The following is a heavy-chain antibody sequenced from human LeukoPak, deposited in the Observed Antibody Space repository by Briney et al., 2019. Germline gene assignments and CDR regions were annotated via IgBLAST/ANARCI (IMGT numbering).Heavy chain of an antibody. Sequence: SETLSLTCTVSGDSISKDFYCWAWIRQPPGKGLEWIGTIYNSANTYYNPPLESRVTMSVDTSKNQISLTLTSVTAADTAVYYCVRDHIDGFNPNNWFDPWGQGTAVTVSS. CDR2: IYNSANT. J-gene: IGHJ5*02. D-gene: IGHD5-24*01. CDR1: GDSISKDFYC. CDR3: VRDHIDGFNPNNWFDP. V-gene: IGHV4-39*07.